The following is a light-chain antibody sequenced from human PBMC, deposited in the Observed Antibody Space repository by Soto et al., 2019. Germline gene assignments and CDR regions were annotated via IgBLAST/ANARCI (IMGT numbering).Light chain of an antibody. J-gene: IGLJ2*01. CDR1: SGDVDSHY. CDR2: EGN. CDR3: SSHTPNITL. Sequence: QSVLTQPASVPGSPGQSITISCTGTSGDVDSHYVAWYQQHPNKAPKVLIYEGNNRPSGVSDRFSGSKSGNTASLTISGLQAEDEADYYCSSHTPNITLFGGGTKVTVL. V-gene: IGLV2-14*03.